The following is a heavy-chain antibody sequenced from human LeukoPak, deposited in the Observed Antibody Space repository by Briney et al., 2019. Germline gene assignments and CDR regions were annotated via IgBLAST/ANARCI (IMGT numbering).Heavy chain of an antibody. CDR1: GFTLSSNY. J-gene: IGHJ4*02. CDR3: AKQTVEQYPDY. D-gene: IGHD1/OR15-1a*01. CDR2: IYKDGST. V-gene: IGHV3-53*05. Sequence: GGSLRLSCAASGFTLSSNYMSWVRQAPGRGLEWVSIIYKDGSTYYSESMKGRFTISRDNSKNTLYLQMNSLRAEDTAVYYCAKQTVEQYPDYWGQGTLVTVSS.